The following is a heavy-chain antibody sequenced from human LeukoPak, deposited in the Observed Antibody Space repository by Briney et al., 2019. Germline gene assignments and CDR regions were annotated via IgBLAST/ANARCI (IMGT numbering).Heavy chain of an antibody. D-gene: IGHD2-15*01. Sequence: SETLSLTCAVYGGSFSGYYWSWIRQPPGKGLEWIGSIYYSGSTYYNPSLKSRVTISVDTSKNQFSLKLSSVTAADTAVYYCARVYCSGGSCYSRYWGQGTLVTVSS. J-gene: IGHJ4*02. CDR3: ARVYCSGGSCYSRY. CDR1: GGSFSGYY. V-gene: IGHV4-34*01. CDR2: IYYSGST.